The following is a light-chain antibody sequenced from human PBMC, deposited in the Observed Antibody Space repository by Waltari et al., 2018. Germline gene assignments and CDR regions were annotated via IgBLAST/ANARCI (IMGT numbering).Light chain of an antibody. V-gene: IGKV3-11*01. CDR3: QQRNNWPPFP. CDR1: QNIGND. CDR2: DSS. Sequence: ETVLTQSPATLSLSPGERATLSCRASQNIGNDLAWYQQRAGQALRLLIYDSSTRATGIPARFSGSGSGTDFTLTIRSLEPEDVATYFCQQRNNWPPFPFGPGTILDIK. J-gene: IGKJ3*01.